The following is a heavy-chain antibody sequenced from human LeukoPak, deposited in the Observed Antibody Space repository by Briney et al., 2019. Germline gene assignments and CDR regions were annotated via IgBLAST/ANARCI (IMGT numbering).Heavy chain of an antibody. D-gene: IGHD6-19*01. V-gene: IGHV4-61*02. Sequence: PSETLSLTCTVSGGSISSGSYYWSWIRQPAGEGLEWIGRIYTSGSTNYNPSLKSRVTISVDTSKNQFSLKLSSVTAADTAVYYCARAEQWLPHFDYWGQGTLVTVSS. CDR3: ARAEQWLPHFDY. CDR2: IYTSGST. J-gene: IGHJ4*02. CDR1: GGSISSGSYY.